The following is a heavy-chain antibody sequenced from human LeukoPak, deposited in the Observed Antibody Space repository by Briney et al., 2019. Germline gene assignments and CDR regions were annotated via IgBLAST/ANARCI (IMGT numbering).Heavy chain of an antibody. D-gene: IGHD1-26*01. CDR2: IYYSGST. CDR1: GGSISSGGYY. J-gene: IGHJ3*02. CDR3: ARTLRELRGLGAFDI. V-gene: IGHV4-61*08. Sequence: PSETLCLTCTVSGGSISSGGYYWSWIRQHPGKGLEWIGYIYYSGSTYYNPSLKSRVTISVDTSKNQFSLKLSSVTAADTAVYYCARTLRELRGLGAFDIWGQGTMVTVPS.